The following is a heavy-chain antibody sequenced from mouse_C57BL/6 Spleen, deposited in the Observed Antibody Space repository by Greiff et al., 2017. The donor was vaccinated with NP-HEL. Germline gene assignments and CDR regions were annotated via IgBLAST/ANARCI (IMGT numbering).Heavy chain of an antibody. CDR2: IWSGGST. V-gene: IGHV2-2*01. CDR1: GFSLTSYG. CDR3: ARKAWDYDQFYYAMDY. Sequence: VQLQQSGPGLVQPSQSLSITCTVSGFSLTSYGVHWVRQSPGKGLEWLGVIWSGGSTDYNAAFISRLSISKDNSKSQVFFKMNSLQADDTAIYYCARKAWDYDQFYYAMDYWGQGTSVTVSS. D-gene: IGHD2-4*01. J-gene: IGHJ4*01.